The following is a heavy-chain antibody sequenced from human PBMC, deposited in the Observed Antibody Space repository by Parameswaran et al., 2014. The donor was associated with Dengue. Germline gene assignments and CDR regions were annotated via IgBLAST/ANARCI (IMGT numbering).Heavy chain of an antibody. CDR3: ARGLQSYYYYAMDV. Sequence: WIRQPQEGLEWIGYIYYSGSTNYNPSLKSRVTISVDTSKSQFSLKLSSVTAADTAVYYCARGLQSYYYYAMDVWGQGTTVTVSS. V-gene: IGHV4-59*13. J-gene: IGHJ6*02. D-gene: IGHD4-11*01. CDR2: IYYSGST.